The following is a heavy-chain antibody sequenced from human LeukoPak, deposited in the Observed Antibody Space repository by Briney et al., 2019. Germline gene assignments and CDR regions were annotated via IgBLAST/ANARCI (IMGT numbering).Heavy chain of an antibody. CDR3: ARGGGYSGSYSLDP. V-gene: IGHV4-39*07. CDR2: IYYSGST. Sequence: SETLSLTCTVSGGSISSSSYYWGWIRQPPGKGLEWIGSIYYSGSTYYNPSLKSRVTISLDTPKNEFSLKLSSVTAADTFIYYCARGGGYSGSYSLDPWGQGILVTVSS. CDR1: GGSISSSSYY. D-gene: IGHD1-26*01. J-gene: IGHJ5*02.